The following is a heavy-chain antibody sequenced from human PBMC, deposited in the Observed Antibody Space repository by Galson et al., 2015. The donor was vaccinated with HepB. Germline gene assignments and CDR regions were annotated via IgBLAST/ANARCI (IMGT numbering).Heavy chain of an antibody. D-gene: IGHD3-10*01. CDR3: ALSGRGLLFDY. Sequence: QVQLQESGPGLVKPSETLSLTCTVSGGSISSYYWSWIRQPPGKGLEWIGYIYYSGSTNYNPSLKSRVTISVDTSKNQFSLKLSSVTATDTAVYYCALSGRGLLFDYWGQGTLVTVSS. J-gene: IGHJ4*02. CDR2: IYYSGST. CDR1: GGSISSYY. V-gene: IGHV4-59*08.